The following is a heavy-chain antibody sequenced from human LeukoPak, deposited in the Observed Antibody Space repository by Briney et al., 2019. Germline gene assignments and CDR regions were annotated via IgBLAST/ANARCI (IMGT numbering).Heavy chain of an antibody. J-gene: IGHJ6*02. D-gene: IGHD3-3*01. V-gene: IGHV1-18*01. CDR1: GYTFTSYG. CDR3: AGVKLTIFGVVIPPRMDV. CDR2: ISAYNGNT. Sequence: ASVKLSCKASGYTFTSYGISWVRQAPGQGLEWMGWISAYNGNTNYAQKLQGRVTMTTDTSTSTAYMELRSLRSDDTAVYYRAGVKLTIFGVVIPPRMDVWGQGTTVTVSS.